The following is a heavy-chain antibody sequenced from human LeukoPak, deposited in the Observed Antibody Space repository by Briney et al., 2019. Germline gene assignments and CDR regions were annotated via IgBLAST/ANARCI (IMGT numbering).Heavy chain of an antibody. CDR2: ISNSGSTI. J-gene: IGHJ4*02. CDR3: ASGSSAWYRSVAY. D-gene: IGHD6-19*01. Sequence: GGSLRLSCAASGFTFSDYYMSWIRQAPGKGLEWVSYISNSGSTIYYADSVKGRFTISRDNAKNSPSLHMNSLRAEDTAVYYCASGSSAWYRSVAYWGQGTLVTVSS. CDR1: GFTFSDYY. V-gene: IGHV3-11*01.